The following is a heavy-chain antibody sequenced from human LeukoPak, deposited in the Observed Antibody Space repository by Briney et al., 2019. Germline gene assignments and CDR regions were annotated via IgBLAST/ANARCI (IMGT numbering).Heavy chain of an antibody. Sequence: GGSLRLSRAASGFTFSSYGMHWVRQAPGKGLEWVAVISYDGSNKYYADSVKGRFTISRDNSKNTLYPQMNSLRAEDTAVYYCAKNLPLYSSSWYQVDYWGQGTLVTVSS. CDR1: GFTFSSYG. CDR3: AKNLPLYSSSWYQVDY. J-gene: IGHJ4*02. D-gene: IGHD6-13*01. V-gene: IGHV3-30*18. CDR2: ISYDGSNK.